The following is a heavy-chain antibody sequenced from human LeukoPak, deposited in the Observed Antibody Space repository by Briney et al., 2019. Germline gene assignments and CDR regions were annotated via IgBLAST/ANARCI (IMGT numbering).Heavy chain of an antibody. J-gene: IGHJ4*02. D-gene: IGHD5-12*01. CDR1: GGSINNDF. V-gene: IGHV4-4*07. CDR3: ARDGPRSGYDLGHFDN. Sequence: SETLSLICTVSGGSINNDFWTWIRQPAGKGLEWIGRIFSSGTTNYNPSLKSRITMSVDTSKNQFSLKLSSVTAADTAAYYCARDGPRSGYDLGHFDNLGQGTLVTASS. CDR2: IFSSGTT.